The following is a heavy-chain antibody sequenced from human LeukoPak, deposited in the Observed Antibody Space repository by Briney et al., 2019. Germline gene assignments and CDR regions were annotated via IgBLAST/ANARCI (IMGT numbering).Heavy chain of an antibody. J-gene: IGHJ4*02. Sequence: SETLSLTCTVSGGSVSSGSYYWSWIRQPPGKGLEWIGYIYYTGSTNYNPSLKSRVTISVDTSKNQLSLKLSSVTAADTAVYYCARLSAAGDYVDYWGQGTLVTVSS. CDR1: GGSVSSGSYY. V-gene: IGHV4-61*01. CDR2: IYYTGST. D-gene: IGHD6-13*01. CDR3: ARLSAAGDYVDY.